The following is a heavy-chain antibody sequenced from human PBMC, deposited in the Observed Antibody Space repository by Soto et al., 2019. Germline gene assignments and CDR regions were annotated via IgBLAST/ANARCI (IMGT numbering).Heavy chain of an antibody. CDR3: VSDRGYPDSFDI. Sequence: EVPLVESGGGLVQPGESLRLSCAASGFTFSPFYMHWVRQAPGKGLEWVSHINGDGTTTVYADSVKGRFTISRDNAKSTLYLQMSSLRTEDTAVYYCVSDRGYPDSFDIWGQGTMVTVSS. CDR1: GFTFSPFY. CDR2: INGDGTTT. D-gene: IGHD6-13*01. J-gene: IGHJ3*02. V-gene: IGHV3-74*01.